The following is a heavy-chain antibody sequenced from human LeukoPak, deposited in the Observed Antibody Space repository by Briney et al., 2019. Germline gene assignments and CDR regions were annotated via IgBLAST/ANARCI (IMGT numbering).Heavy chain of an antibody. CDR2: IKQDRSEK. Sequence: GGSLRLSCAASGFTFTNYWMSWVRQAPGKGLELVANIKQDRSEKYYVDSVKGRFTISRDNAKNSLYLQMNSLRAEDTAVYYCAKDGPASRLWFGGVDWFDPWGQGTLVTVSS. J-gene: IGHJ5*02. V-gene: IGHV3-7*01. D-gene: IGHD3-10*01. CDR3: AKDGPASRLWFGGVDWFDP. CDR1: GFTFTNYW.